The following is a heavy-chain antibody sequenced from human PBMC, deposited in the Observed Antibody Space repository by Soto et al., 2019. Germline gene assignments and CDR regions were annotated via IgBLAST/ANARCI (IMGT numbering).Heavy chain of an antibody. V-gene: IGHV4-39*01. CDR1: GGSISNSNYY. CDR2: IYYSGST. J-gene: IGHJ6*03. CDR3: GADPGKWPGYYFYMNA. D-gene: IGHD1-1*01. Sequence: PSETLSLTCNVSGGSISNSNYYWGWIRQPPGKGLEWIANIYYSGSTQYNPSLKSRVTISVDTSKIQFSLKLTSVTAADTPVYYCGADPGKWPGYYFYMNAWGKGSRLTVS.